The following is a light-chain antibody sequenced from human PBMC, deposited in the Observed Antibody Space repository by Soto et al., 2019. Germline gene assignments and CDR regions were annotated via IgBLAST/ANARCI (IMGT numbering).Light chain of an antibody. CDR2: DDS. CDR3: LVWDSIGDNYV. CDR1: NIGSDT. Sequence: SYELTQPPSVSVAPGETARITCGRNNIGSDTVHWYQQKPGQAPVVVVYDDSERPSGTPERISGSNSGDTATLTIRRVEAGDEADYYCLVWDSIGDNYVFGSGIKVTVL. V-gene: IGLV3-21*02. J-gene: IGLJ1*01.